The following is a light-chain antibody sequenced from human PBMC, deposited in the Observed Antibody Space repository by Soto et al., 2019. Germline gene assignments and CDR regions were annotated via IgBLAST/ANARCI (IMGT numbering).Light chain of an antibody. Sequence: QSVLTQPPSVSAAPGQKVTISCSGSSSNIGNNYVSWYQQLPGTAPKLLIYENNKRPSGIPDRFSGSKSGTSATLGITGLQTGDEADYYCGTWDSSLSAGDVVFGGGTKLPS. CDR1: SSNIGNNY. V-gene: IGLV1-51*02. CDR3: GTWDSSLSAGDVV. J-gene: IGLJ2*01. CDR2: ENN.